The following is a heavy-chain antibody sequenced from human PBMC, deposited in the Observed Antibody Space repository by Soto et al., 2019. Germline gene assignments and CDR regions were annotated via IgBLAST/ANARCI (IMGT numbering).Heavy chain of an antibody. Sequence: SETLSLTCTVSGGSISSYYWSWIRQPPGKGLEWIGYIYYSGNTNYNPSLKSRVTISVDTSKNQFSLKLSSVTAADTAVYYCTRLLGGDYSSSFVDVWGKGTTVTVSS. CDR3: TRLLGGDYSSSFVDV. D-gene: IGHD4-17*01. V-gene: IGHV4-59*08. CDR2: IYYSGNT. CDR1: GGSISSYY. J-gene: IGHJ6*04.